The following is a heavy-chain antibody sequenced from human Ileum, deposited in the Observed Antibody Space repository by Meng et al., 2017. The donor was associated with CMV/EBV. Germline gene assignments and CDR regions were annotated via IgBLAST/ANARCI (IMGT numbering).Heavy chain of an antibody. D-gene: IGHD6-13*01. V-gene: IGHV4-39*07. CDR3: ARLLFYRRGQQLVHSLPIRD. CDR1: GDSIITNNYY. J-gene: IGHJ4*02. CDR2: VFYTGNT. Sequence: SETLSLTCTISGDSIITNNYYWGWVRQPPGKGLEWIGSVFYTGNTYYNPSLGSRVTILVDTSKNQFSLSLSSVTAADTAVYYCARLLFYRRGQQLVHSLPIRDWGQGLLVTVSS.